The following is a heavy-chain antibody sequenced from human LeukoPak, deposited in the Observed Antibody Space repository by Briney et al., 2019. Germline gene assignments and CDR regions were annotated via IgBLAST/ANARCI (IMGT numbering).Heavy chain of an antibody. CDR2: INPNSGGT. J-gene: IGHJ4*02. CDR1: GYTFTAYY. CDR3: ARGSRFGEFYFDY. Sequence: GASVKVSCKASGYTFTAYYMHWVLQAPGQRLEWMGRINPNSGGTNYAQKFQGRVTMTRDTSISTAYMELSRLRTDDTAVYYCARGSRFGEFYFDYWGQGTLVTVSS. V-gene: IGHV1-2*06. D-gene: IGHD3-10*01.